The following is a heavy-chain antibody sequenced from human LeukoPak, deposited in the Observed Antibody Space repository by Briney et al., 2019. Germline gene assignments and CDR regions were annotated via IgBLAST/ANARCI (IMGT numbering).Heavy chain of an antibody. V-gene: IGHV3-23*01. CDR3: ARWGNDYSQFDS. D-gene: IGHD4-11*01. CDR1: GFTFNNYA. J-gene: IGHJ4*02. CDR2: VSGSGDNT. Sequence: GGSLRLSCAASGFTFNNYAMTWVRQAPGKGLEWVSVVSGSGDNTNYADSVKGRFTISRDNPKYTLFLQMNSLRTEDTAVYFCARWGNDYSQFDSWGQGTLVTVS.